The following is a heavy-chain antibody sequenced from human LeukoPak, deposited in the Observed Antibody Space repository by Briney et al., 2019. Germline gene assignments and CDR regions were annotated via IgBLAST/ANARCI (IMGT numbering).Heavy chain of an antibody. CDR1: GFTFSDYA. CDR2: ISYDGSNK. Sequence: PGGSLRLSCAASGFTFSDYAMHWVRQAPGKGLDWVALISYDGSNKYYAGSVKGRFTISRDNSKSTLYLQVNSLRPEDTAVYHCARESGSRITKDYLDSWGQGTLVTVSS. V-gene: IGHV3-30*04. J-gene: IGHJ4*02. CDR3: ARESGSRITKDYLDS. D-gene: IGHD3-10*01.